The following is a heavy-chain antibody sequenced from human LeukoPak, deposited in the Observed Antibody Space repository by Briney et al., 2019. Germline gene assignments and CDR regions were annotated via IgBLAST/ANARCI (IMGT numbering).Heavy chain of an antibody. CDR2: INSDGSEG. CDR1: GFTVSGFW. V-gene: IGHV3-7*03. Sequence: GGSLRLSCAVSGFTVSGFWMSWSRQAPGKGLEWVASINSDGSEGYYADVVKGRFTISRDNAKNSLYLQINSLRAEDTAVYYCARSSYSSSSSVWGQGTMVTVSS. J-gene: IGHJ3*01. CDR3: ARSSYSSSSSV. D-gene: IGHD6-6*01.